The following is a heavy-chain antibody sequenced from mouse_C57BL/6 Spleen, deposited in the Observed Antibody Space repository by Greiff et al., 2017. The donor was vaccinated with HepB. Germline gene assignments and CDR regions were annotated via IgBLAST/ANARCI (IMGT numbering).Heavy chain of an antibody. Sequence: QVQLQQPGAELVKPGASVKLSCKASGYTFTSYWMHWVKQRPGQGLEWIGMIHPNSGSTNYNEKFKSKATLTVDKSSSTAYMQLSSLTSEDSAVYYCARDGRQLTGFAYWGQGTLVTVSA. D-gene: IGHD3-2*01. CDR3: ARDGRQLTGFAY. CDR2: IHPNSGST. J-gene: IGHJ3*01. CDR1: GYTFTSYW. V-gene: IGHV1-64*01.